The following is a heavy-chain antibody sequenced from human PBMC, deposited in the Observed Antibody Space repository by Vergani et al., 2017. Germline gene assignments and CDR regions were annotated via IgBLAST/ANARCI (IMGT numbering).Heavy chain of an antibody. D-gene: IGHD2-2*02. CDR1: GGTFSSYA. V-gene: IGHV1-2*02. J-gene: IGHJ4*02. CDR3: AREYCSSTSCYIGY. Sequence: QVQLVQSGAEVKKPGSSVKVSCKASGGTFSSYAISWVRQAPGQGLEWMGWINPNSGGTNYAQKFQGRVTMTRDTSISTAYMELSRLRSDDTAVYYCAREYCSSTSCYIGYWGQGTLVTVSS. CDR2: INPNSGGT.